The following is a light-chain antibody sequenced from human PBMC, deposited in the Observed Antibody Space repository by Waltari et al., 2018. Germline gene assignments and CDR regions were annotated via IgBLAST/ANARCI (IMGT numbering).Light chain of an antibody. V-gene: IGKV1-33*01. J-gene: IGKJ4*01. CDR1: QDISHY. CDR2: DVS. CDR3: QQYDNVPR. Sequence: DIQMTQSPSSLSASVGDRVTITCHASQDISHYLNWYQQKRGRAPKLLISDVSNLQRGVPSRFSGSGSGTDFTFTSSSLQPEDIATYYCQQYDNVPRFGGGTKVEIK.